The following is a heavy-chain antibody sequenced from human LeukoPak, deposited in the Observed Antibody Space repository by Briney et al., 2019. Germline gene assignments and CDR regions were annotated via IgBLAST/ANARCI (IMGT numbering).Heavy chain of an antibody. D-gene: IGHD5-18*01. V-gene: IGHV3-11*03. CDR3: ARLHGYSYGLADS. J-gene: IGHJ4*02. CDR2: ITSTSSNT. Sequence: PGGSLRLSCAASGFIFSDSYMAWIRQAPGKGPEWVSYITSTSSNTMYPDSVRGRFTISRDNAKNSLHLQMNSLRVEDTAVYYCARLHGYSYGLADSWGQGTLVTVSS. CDR1: GFIFSDSY.